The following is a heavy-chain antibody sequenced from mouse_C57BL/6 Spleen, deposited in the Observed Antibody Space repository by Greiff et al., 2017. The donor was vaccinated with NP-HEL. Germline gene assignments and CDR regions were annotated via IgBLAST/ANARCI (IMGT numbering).Heavy chain of an antibody. Sequence: QVQLQQSGPELVKPGASVKISCKASGYSFTSYYIHWVKQRPGQGLEWIGWIYPGSGNTKYNEKFKGKATLTADTSSSTAYMQLSSLTSEDSAVYYCAVTTVVAPVDYWGQGTLVTVSA. CDR2: IYPGSGNT. CDR1: GYSFTSYY. J-gene: IGHJ3*01. V-gene: IGHV1-66*01. D-gene: IGHD1-1*01. CDR3: AVTTVVAPVDY.